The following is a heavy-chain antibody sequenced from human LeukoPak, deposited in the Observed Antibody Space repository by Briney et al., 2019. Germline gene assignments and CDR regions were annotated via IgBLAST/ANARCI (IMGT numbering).Heavy chain of an antibody. CDR1: GFTFSSYS. CDR3: ARAPYTSGWYRGDNDY. V-gene: IGHV3-48*01. Sequence: PGGSLRLSCAASGFTFSSYSMNWVRQAPGKGLEWVSYISGSSGTRYYADSAKGRFTISRDNAKNSLYLQMNSLRAEDTAVYYCARAPYTSGWYRGDNDYWGQGTLVTVSS. J-gene: IGHJ4*02. CDR2: ISGSSGTR. D-gene: IGHD6-19*01.